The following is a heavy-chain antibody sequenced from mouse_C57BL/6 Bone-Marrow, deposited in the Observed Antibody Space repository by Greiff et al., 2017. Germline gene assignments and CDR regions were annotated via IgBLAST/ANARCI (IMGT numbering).Heavy chain of an antibody. J-gene: IGHJ3*01. CDR2: INPGSGGT. CDR1: GYAFTTYL. V-gene: IGHV1-54*01. Sequence: VPLLQSGAELVRPGTSAKVSCTASGYAFTTYLIAWVKPRPGQGLEWIGVINPGSGGTNYNGKFKGKATLTADKSSSTAYMQLSSLTSEDSAVYFCARGGYYGSTFAYWGQGTLVTVFA. CDR3: ARGGYYGSTFAY. D-gene: IGHD1-1*01.